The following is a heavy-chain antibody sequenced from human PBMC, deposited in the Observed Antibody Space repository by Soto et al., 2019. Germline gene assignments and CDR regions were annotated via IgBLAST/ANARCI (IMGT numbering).Heavy chain of an antibody. CDR3: ARGDGVGYCSSTSCSTEYDY. CDR1: GYTFTGYY. CDR2: INPNSGGT. V-gene: IGHV1-2*04. Sequence: ASVKVSCKASGYTFTGYYMHWVRQAPGQGLEWMGWINPNSGGTNYAQKFQGWVTMTRDTSISTAYMELSRLRSDDTAVYYCARGDGVGYCSSTSCSTEYDYWGQGTLVTVSS. J-gene: IGHJ4*02. D-gene: IGHD2-2*03.